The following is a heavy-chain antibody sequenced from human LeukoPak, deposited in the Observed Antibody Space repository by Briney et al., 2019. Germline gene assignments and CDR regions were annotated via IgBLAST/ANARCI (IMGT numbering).Heavy chain of an antibody. J-gene: IGHJ4*02. CDR2: IYSGGIT. CDR1: GFTFSSYA. Sequence: GGSLRLSCAASGFTFSSYAMSWVRQAPGKGLEWVSLIYSGGITYYTDSVKGRFTISRDNSKNTLYLQMNSLRAEDTAVYYCARGEVDTTMATLTVYNYWGQGTLVTVSS. D-gene: IGHD5-18*01. V-gene: IGHV3-66*01. CDR3: ARGEVDTTMATLTVYNY.